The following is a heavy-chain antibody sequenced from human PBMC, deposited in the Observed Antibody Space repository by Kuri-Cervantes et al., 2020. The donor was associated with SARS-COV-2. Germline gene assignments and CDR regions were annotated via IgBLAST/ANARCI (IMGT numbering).Heavy chain of an antibody. CDR1: GGSISSSSYY. D-gene: IGHD6-13*01. CDR2: IYYSGST. J-gene: IGHJ4*02. Sequence: ESLKISCTVSGGSISSSSYYWGWIRQPTGKGLEWIGSIYYSGSTYYNPSLKSRVTISVDTSKNQFSLKLSSVTAADTAVYYCARRNSPYSSSSYYFDYWGQGTLVTVSS. V-gene: IGHV4-39*01. CDR3: ARRNSPYSSSSYYFDY.